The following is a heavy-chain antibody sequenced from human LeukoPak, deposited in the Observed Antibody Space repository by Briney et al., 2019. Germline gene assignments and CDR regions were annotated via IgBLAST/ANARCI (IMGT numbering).Heavy chain of an antibody. V-gene: IGHV3-21*01. D-gene: IGHD3-22*01. Sequence: GGSLRLSCAASGFTFSSYSMNWVRQAPGKGLEWVSSISSSSSYIYYADSVKGRFTISRDNAKNSLYLQMNSLRAEDTAVYYCARDKNYYDSSGYYYVPTYNWFDPWGQGTLVTVSS. CDR1: GFTFSSYS. CDR3: ARDKNYYDSSGYYYVPTYNWFDP. J-gene: IGHJ5*02. CDR2: ISSSSSYI.